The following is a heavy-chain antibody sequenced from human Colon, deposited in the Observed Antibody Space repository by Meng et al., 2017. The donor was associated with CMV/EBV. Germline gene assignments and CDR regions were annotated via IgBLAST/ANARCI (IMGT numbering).Heavy chain of an antibody. V-gene: IGHV4-34*01. J-gene: IGHJ2*01. Sequence: SETLSLTCAVYGGSFSGYYWSWIRQPPGKGLECIGEINHSGSTNYNPSLKRRVTISVDTSKNQFSLKLSSVTAADTAVYYCARGLVGNNCKSSGFDLWGRGTLVTVSS. CDR2: INHSGST. CDR3: ARGLVGNNCKSSGFDL. CDR1: GGSFSGYY. D-gene: IGHD1-20*01.